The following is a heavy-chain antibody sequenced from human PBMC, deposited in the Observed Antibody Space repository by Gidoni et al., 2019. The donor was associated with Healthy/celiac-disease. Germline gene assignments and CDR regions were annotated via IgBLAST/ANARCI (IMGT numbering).Heavy chain of an antibody. CDR1: GFTFSSYG. J-gene: IGHJ4*02. D-gene: IGHD5-12*01. Sequence: QVQLVESGGGVVQPGRSLRLSCAASGFTFSSYGMHWVRQAPGKGLEWVAVISYDGSNKYYADSVKGRFTISRDNSKNTLYLQMNSLRAEDTAVYYCAKDPGDGYKPYTFDYWGQGTLVTVSS. V-gene: IGHV3-30*18. CDR2: ISYDGSNK. CDR3: AKDPGDGYKPYTFDY.